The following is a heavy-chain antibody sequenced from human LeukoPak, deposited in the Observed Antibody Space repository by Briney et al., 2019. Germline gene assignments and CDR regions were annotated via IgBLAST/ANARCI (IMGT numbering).Heavy chain of an antibody. D-gene: IGHD2-21*02. Sequence: ASVKVSCKASAYTFLSYGISWVRQAPGQGSEWMGWISCYNGNTNYAQHLQSRVTMTTDTPTRTAYLELRSLRSDDTAVYYCAGGLGVVTAQSEQPKPRYFDLWGRGTQVTVSS. V-gene: IGHV1-18*01. CDR2: ISCYNGNT. CDR1: AYTFLSYG. J-gene: IGHJ2*01. CDR3: AGGLGVVTAQSEQPKPRYFDL.